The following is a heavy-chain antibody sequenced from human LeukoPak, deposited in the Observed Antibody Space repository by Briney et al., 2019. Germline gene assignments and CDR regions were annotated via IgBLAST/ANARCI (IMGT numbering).Heavy chain of an antibody. V-gene: IGHV3-33*01. CDR2: IWHDGSNK. CDR1: GFTFSTYG. Sequence: PGGSLRLSCAASGFTFSTYGMHWVRQAPGKGLEWVAVIWHDGSNKYYADSVKGRFTMSRDNSKNTLYLQMNSLRAEDTAVYYCARDWGSDGHNYVGDFDYWGQGTLVTVSS. CDR3: ARDWGSDGHNYVGDFDY. D-gene: IGHD3-16*01. J-gene: IGHJ4*02.